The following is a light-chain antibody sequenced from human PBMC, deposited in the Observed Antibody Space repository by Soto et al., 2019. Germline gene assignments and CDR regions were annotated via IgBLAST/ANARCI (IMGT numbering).Light chain of an antibody. Sequence: EIVLTQSPGTLSLSPGERATLSCRASQSVSSSYLAWYQQKPGQAPRLLIYGASSRATGIPDRFSGSGSGTDFTLTISRLEPEDVAVYYCQQYGSSPTFGGGTKLEIQ. V-gene: IGKV3-20*01. CDR3: QQYGSSPT. J-gene: IGKJ4*01. CDR1: QSVSSSY. CDR2: GAS.